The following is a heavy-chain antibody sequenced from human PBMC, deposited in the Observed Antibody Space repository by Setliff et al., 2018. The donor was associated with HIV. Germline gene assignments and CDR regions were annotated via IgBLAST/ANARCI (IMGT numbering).Heavy chain of an antibody. J-gene: IGHJ3*01. CDR3: ARTSGDAYNYEGAFDV. Sequence: SVKVSCKVSGDTFNNYGLNWVRQAPGQGLEWMGGISPIFKSADYAQKFQGRVTITTDESTSTAYMDLSSLKSEDTAIYNCARTSGDAYNYEGAFDVWGQGTWVTVSS. CDR1: GDTFNNYG. V-gene: IGHV1-69*05. D-gene: IGHD5-12*01. CDR2: ISPIFKSA.